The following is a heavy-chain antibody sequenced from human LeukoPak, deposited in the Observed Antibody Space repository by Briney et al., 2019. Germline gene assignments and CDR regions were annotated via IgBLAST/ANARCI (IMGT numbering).Heavy chain of an antibody. CDR1: GFTFSSYA. D-gene: IGHD1-1*01. V-gene: IGHV3-30-3*01. Sequence: GGSLRLSCAASGFTFSSYAMHWVRQAPGKGLEWVAVISYDGSNKYYADSVKGRFTISRDNSKNTLYLQMNSLRAEDTAVYYCARGDWTDYWGQGTLVTVSS. J-gene: IGHJ4*02. CDR3: ARGDWTDY. CDR2: ISYDGSNK.